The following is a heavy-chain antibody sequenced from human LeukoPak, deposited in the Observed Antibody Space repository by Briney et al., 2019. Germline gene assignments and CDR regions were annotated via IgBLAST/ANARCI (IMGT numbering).Heavy chain of an antibody. CDR2: IKQDGSDK. CDR1: GFIFTDYW. Sequence: GGSLRLSCAASGFIFTDYWMNWVRQAPGKGLEWVANIKQDGSDKYYVDSVKGRFTISRDNAENSLYLQMNSLRAEDTAVYYCAKDLHPDWGQGTLVTVSS. J-gene: IGHJ4*02. V-gene: IGHV3-7*01. CDR3: AKDLHPD.